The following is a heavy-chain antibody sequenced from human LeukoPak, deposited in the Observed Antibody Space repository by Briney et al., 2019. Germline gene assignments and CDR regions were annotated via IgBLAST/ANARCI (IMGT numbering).Heavy chain of an antibody. Sequence: PSETLSLTCTVSGVSISSISYYWGWIRQPPGKGLEWIGNIYYSGSTYYNPSLQSRVTISVDTSKNQFSLKVTSVTAADTAVYYCARHNRVVPPDYWGQGTLVTVSS. CDR2: IYYSGST. CDR3: ARHNRVVPPDY. V-gene: IGHV4-39*01. D-gene: IGHD2-15*01. J-gene: IGHJ4*02. CDR1: GVSISSISYY.